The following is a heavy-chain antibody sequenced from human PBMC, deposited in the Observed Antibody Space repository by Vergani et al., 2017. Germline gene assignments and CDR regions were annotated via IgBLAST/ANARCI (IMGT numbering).Heavy chain of an antibody. D-gene: IGHD5-18*01. CDR1: GFTFSTYA. Sequence: QVQLVESGGGMVQPGRSLRLSCAASGFTFSTYAMHWVRQAPGKGLEWVAVISYDGSNKYYADSVKGRFTISRDNYKNTLYLQMNSLRAEDTAVYYCTTELWNYYYYYMDVWGKGTTVTVSS. CDR2: ISYDGSNK. V-gene: IGHV3-30-3*01. J-gene: IGHJ6*03. CDR3: TTELWNYYYYYMDV.